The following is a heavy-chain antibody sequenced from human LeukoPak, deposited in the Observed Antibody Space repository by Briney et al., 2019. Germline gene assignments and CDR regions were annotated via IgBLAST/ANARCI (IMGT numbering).Heavy chain of an antibody. D-gene: IGHD5-18*01. Sequence: ASVKVSCKASGGTFSSYAISWVRQAPGQGLEWMGGIIPIFGTANCAQKFQGRVTITADESTSTAYMELSSLRSEDMAVYYCARGLGGYSYGYYFDYWGQGTLVTVSS. V-gene: IGHV1-69*13. CDR1: GGTFSSYA. CDR3: ARGLGGYSYGYYFDY. J-gene: IGHJ4*02. CDR2: IIPIFGTA.